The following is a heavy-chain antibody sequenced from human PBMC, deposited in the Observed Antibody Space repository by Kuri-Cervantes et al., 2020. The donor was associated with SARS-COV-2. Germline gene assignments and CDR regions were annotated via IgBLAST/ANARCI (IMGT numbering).Heavy chain of an antibody. CDR1: GFTFSSYS. V-gene: IGHV3-21*05. D-gene: IGHD7-27*01. CDR3: ARDLRLGKSLDY. CDR2: ISSSSSYI. J-gene: IGHJ4*02. Sequence: ETLSLTCAASGFTFSSYSMNWVRQAPGKGLEWVSYISSSSSYIYYADSVKGRFTISRDNAKNSLYLQMNGLRAEDTAVYYCARDLRLGKSLDYWGQGTLVTVSS.